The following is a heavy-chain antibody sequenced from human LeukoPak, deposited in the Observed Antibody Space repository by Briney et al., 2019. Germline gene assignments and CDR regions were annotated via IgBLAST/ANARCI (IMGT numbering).Heavy chain of an antibody. Sequence: SETLSLTCTVSGGSISSYYWGWIRQPPGKGLEWIGYIYYSGSTNYNPSLKSRVTISVDTSKNQFSLKLSSVTAADTAVYYCARVTSSGSYWIVYYGMDVWGQGTTVTVSS. J-gene: IGHJ6*02. CDR1: GGSISSYY. D-gene: IGHD1-26*01. CDR2: IYYSGST. CDR3: ARVTSSGSYWIVYYGMDV. V-gene: IGHV4-59*01.